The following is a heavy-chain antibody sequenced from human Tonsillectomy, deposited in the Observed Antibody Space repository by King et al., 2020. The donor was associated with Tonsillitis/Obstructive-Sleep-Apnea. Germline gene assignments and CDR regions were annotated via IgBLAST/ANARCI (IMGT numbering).Heavy chain of an antibody. V-gene: IGHV4-4*07. CDR2: IYTSGST. CDR3: ARDIALIVGVDYWYLDL. D-gene: IGHD1-26*01. J-gene: IGHJ2*01. Sequence: VQLQESGPGLVKPSETLSLTCTVSGGSISSYYWSWIRQPAGKGLEWIGRIYTSGSTNYNPSLKSRVTMSVDTSKNQFSLKLSSVTAADTAVYYCARDIALIVGVDYWYLDLWGRGTLVTVSS. CDR1: GGSISSYY.